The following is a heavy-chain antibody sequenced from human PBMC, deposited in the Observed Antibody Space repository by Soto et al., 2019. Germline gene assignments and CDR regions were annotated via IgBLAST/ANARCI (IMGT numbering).Heavy chain of an antibody. Sequence: QVQLVQSGAEVKKPGASVKVSCKASGYTFTSYAISWVRQAPGQGREWMGWISAYNGNTNYGQERQGRVTMTTDTPTSTAYMELGSLRSEDTAVHYCARDLAPVASWGQGTLVTVSS. CDR1: GYTFTSYA. V-gene: IGHV1-18*01. CDR3: ARDLAPVAS. CDR2: ISAYNGNT. J-gene: IGHJ4*02.